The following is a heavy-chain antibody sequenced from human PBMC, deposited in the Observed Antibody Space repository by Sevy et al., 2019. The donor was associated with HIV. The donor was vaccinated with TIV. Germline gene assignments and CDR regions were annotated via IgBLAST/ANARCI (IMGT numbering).Heavy chain of an antibody. CDR1: GFTFSSYG. V-gene: IGHV3-30*18. J-gene: IGHJ6*02. CDR3: AKNRGYCTNGVCPKYYYYSMDV. D-gene: IGHD2-8*01. CDR2: ISYDGSNK. Sequence: GGSLRLSCAASGFTFSSYGMHWVRQAPGKGLEWVAVISYDGSNKYYADSVKGRFTISRDNSKNTLYLQMNSLRAEDTAVYYCAKNRGYCTNGVCPKYYYYSMDVWGQGTTVTVSS.